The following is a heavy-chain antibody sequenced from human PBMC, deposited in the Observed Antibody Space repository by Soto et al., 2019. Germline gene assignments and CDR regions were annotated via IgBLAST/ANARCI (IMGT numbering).Heavy chain of an antibody. V-gene: IGHV3-11*01. CDR1: DFAFSDYY. CDR2: ISATGNTF. J-gene: IGHJ5*01. D-gene: IGHD3-3*01. Sequence: QVHLVESGGDLVKPGGSLRLSCAASDFAFSDYYLTWIRQAPGKGLEWVSYISATGNTFYYADSVKGRFVISRDNAKNSLYLHMSDLRVDDTAIYYCARFHVSVLWGVLITSFFVDSWGQGTQVTVSS. CDR3: ARFHVSVLWGVLITSFFVDS.